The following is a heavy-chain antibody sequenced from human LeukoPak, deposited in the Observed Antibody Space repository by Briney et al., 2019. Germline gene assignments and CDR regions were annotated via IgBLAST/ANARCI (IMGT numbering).Heavy chain of an antibody. Sequence: GGSLRLSCEVSGNTFSSYWMHWVRQVPGKGLVWISRINGDGSSTTYADSMKGRFTISSDKAKNTVYLQVYSLRAEDTAVYYCAKGSITMIREWGQGTLGTV. CDR3: AKGSITMIRE. CDR1: GNTFSSYW. V-gene: IGHV3-74*03. J-gene: IGHJ4*02. D-gene: IGHD3-22*01. CDR2: INGDGSST.